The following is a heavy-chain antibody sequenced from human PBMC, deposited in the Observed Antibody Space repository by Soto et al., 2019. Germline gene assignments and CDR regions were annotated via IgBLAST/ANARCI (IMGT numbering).Heavy chain of an antibody. V-gene: IGHV4-30-2*01. J-gene: IGHJ5*02. CDR3: ARQGNDYGDWFDP. Sequence: PSETLSLTCAVSGGSISSGGYSWSWIRQPPGKGLEWIGYIYHSGSTYYNPSLKSRVTISVDRSKNQFSLKLSSVTAADTAVYYCARQGNDYGDWFDPWGQGTLVTVSS. D-gene: IGHD4-17*01. CDR1: GGSISSGGYS. CDR2: IYHSGST.